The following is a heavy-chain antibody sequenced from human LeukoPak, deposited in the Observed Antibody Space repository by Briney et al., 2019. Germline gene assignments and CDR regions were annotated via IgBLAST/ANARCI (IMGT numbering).Heavy chain of an antibody. J-gene: IGHJ5*02. Sequence: PSDTLSLTRTVSGGSPTPYYWPWLRQPPGKGLEGIGYMFNSGGTNYNPSLKSRVIMSVDTSKNQFPLKLSSVTAADTAVYYGARHPSAGSWYDNWGQGILVTVSS. CDR2: MFNSGGT. CDR1: GGSPTPYY. CDR3: ARHPSAGSWYDN. V-gene: IGHV4-59*08.